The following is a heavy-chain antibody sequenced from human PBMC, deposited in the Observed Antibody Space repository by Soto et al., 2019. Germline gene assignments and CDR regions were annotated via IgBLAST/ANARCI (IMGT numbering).Heavy chain of an antibody. J-gene: IGHJ6*02. Sequence: PSETLSLTCTVSGGSISSYYWSWIRQPPGKGLEWIGYIYYSGSTNYNPSLKSRVTISVDTSKNQFSLKLSSVTAADTAVYYCARDMVAATLSYYGMDVWGQGTTVTVSS. CDR3: ARDMVAATLSYYGMDV. V-gene: IGHV4-59*12. CDR1: GGSISSYY. D-gene: IGHD2-15*01. CDR2: IYYSGST.